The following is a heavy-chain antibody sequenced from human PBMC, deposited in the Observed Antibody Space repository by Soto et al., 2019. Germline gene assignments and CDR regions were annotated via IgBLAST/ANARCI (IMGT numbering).Heavy chain of an antibody. Sequence: PGGSLRLSCAASGFTFSDYYMSWIRQAPGKGLEWVSYISSSSSYTNYADSVKGRFTVSRDNAKNSLYLQMNSLRAEDTAVYYCARDADILTGSDAFYIWGQGTRVTVSS. D-gene: IGHD3-9*01. V-gene: IGHV3-11*05. J-gene: IGHJ3*02. CDR2: ISSSSSYT. CDR1: GFTFSDYY. CDR3: ARDADILTGSDAFYI.